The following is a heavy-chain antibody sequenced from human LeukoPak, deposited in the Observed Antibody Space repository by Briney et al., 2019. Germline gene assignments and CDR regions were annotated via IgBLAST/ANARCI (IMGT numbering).Heavy chain of an antibody. V-gene: IGHV3-23*01. J-gene: IGHJ4*02. CDR2: ISDSGGYT. CDR1: GFTFSSFA. CDR3: AKDMAKWELRLLDY. Sequence: GGSLRLSCAASGFTFSSFAMSWVRQAPGKGLEWVSGISDSGGYTYYADSVKGRFTISRDNAKNSLYLQMNSLRAEDTALYYCAKDMAKWELRLLDYWGQGTLVTVSS. D-gene: IGHD1-26*01.